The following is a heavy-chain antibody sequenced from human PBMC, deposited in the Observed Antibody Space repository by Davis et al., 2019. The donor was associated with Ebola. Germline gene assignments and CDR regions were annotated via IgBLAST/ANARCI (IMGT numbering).Heavy chain of an antibody. CDR1: GFVFRNYV. V-gene: IGHV3-23*01. CDR2: LGTSAYT. D-gene: IGHD3-9*01. J-gene: IGHJ4*02. Sequence: GGSLRLSCAASGFVFRNYVMSWVRQAPGKGLEWVSTLGTSAYTYYADSVKVRFTISRDNSKSTLFLQRDSRSAEETAVYYCAKKPSFAWLSGYFDYWGQGTLVTVSS. CDR3: AKKPSFAWLSGYFDY.